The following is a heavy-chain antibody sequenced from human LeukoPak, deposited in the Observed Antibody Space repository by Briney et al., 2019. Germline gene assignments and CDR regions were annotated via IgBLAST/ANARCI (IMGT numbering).Heavy chain of an antibody. D-gene: IGHD2-2*02. J-gene: IGHJ5*02. CDR1: GGSISSYY. CDR3: ARAGCSSTSCYTGWFDP. Sequence: SETLSLTCTVSGGSISSYYWSWIRQPAGKGLEWIGRIYTSGSTNYNPSLKSRVTMSVDTSKNQFSLKLSPVTAADTAVYYCARAGCSSTSCYTGWFDPWGQGTLVTVSS. V-gene: IGHV4-4*07. CDR2: IYTSGST.